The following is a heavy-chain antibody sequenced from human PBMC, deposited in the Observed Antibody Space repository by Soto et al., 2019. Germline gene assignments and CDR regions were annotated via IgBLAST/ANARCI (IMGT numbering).Heavy chain of an antibody. J-gene: IGHJ5*02. CDR3: ARAVGATTRSYNWFDP. CDR2: IYCSGST. Sequence: SETLSLTCTVSGGSISSYYWSWIRQPPGKGLEWIGYIYCSGSTNYNPSLKSRVTISVDTSKNQFSLKLSSVTAADTAVYYCARAVGATTRSYNWFDPWGQGTLVTVSS. D-gene: IGHD1-26*01. V-gene: IGHV4-59*01. CDR1: GGSISSYY.